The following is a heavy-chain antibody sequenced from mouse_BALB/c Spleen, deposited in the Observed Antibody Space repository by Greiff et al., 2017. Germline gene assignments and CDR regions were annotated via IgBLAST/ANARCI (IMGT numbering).Heavy chain of an antibody. CDR3: AIHWAYSIDY. CDR1: GFTFSDYY. D-gene: IGHD4-1*01. J-gene: IGHJ4*01. Sequence: EVQLVESGGGLVKPGGSLKLSCAASGFTFSDYYMYWVRQTPEKRLEWVATIGDGGSYTYYPDSVKGRFTISRDNAKNTLNLHMSSLKSEDTAIYYCAIHWAYSIDYWGQGTSVTVSS. CDR2: IGDGGSYT. V-gene: IGHV5-4*02.